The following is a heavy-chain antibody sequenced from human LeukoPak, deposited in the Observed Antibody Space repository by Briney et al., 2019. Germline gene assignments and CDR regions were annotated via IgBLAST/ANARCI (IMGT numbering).Heavy chain of an antibody. CDR3: ARGIVVITPRYYFDY. J-gene: IGHJ4*02. V-gene: IGHV1-3*01. CDR1: GYTFTSYA. CDR2: INAGNGNT. D-gene: IGHD3-22*01. Sequence: ASVKVSCKASGYTFTSYAMHWVRQAPGQRLEWMGWINAGNGNTKYSQKFQGRVTITRDTSASTAYMELSSLRSEDTAVDYCARGIVVITPRYYFDYWGQGTLVTVSS.